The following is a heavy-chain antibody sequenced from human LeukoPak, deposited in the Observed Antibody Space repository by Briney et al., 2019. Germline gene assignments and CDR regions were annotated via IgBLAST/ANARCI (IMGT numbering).Heavy chain of an antibody. Sequence: PGGSLRLSCAASGFTFSSYSMNWVRQAPGKGLEWVSYISSSRSTISYADSVKGRFTVSRDNAKSSLYLQMNSLRAEDTAVYYCARDVDRNYYYMGVWGKGTTVTVSS. J-gene: IGHJ6*03. CDR2: ISSSRSTI. CDR1: GFTFSSYS. D-gene: IGHD3/OR15-3a*01. CDR3: ARDVDRNYYYMGV. V-gene: IGHV3-48*04.